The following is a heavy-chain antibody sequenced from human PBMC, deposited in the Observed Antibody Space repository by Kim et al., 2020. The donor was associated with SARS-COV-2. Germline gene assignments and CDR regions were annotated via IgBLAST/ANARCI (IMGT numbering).Heavy chain of an antibody. J-gene: IGHJ4*02. CDR3: ARHSTDGDYFDY. Sequence: RYRPSFQGQVTISADKSISTAYLQWSSLKASDTAMYYCARHSTDGDYFDYWGQGTLVTVSS. D-gene: IGHD2-2*01. V-gene: IGHV5-51*01.